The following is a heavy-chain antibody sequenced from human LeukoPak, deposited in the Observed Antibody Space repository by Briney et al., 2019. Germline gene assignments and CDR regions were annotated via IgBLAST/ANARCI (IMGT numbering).Heavy chain of an antibody. J-gene: IGHJ4*02. V-gene: IGHV3-53*01. CDR2: IYSGGST. CDR1: GFTVSSNY. D-gene: IGHD2-2*01. CDR3: ARDPDCGSTSCYEY. Sequence: GGSLRLSCAASGFTVSSNYMSWVRQAPGKGLEWVSVIYSGGSTYYADSVKGRFTISRDNAKNSLYLQMNSLRAEDTAVYYCARDPDCGSTSCYEYWGQGTLVTVSS.